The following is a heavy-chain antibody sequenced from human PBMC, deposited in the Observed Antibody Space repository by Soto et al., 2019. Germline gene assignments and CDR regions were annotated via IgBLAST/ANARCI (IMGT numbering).Heavy chain of an antibody. CDR3: AIYCSGGSCSSYFDY. CDR1: GYTFTGYY. D-gene: IGHD2-15*01. CDR2: INPNSGGT. J-gene: IGHJ4*02. Sequence: QVQLVQSGAEVKKPGASVKVSCKASGYTFTGYYMHWVRQAPGQGLEWMGWINPNSGGTNYAQKFKGRVTMTRDTSISRAYMELSRLRSDDTAVYYCAIYCSGGSCSSYFDYWGQGTLVTVSS. V-gene: IGHV1-2*02.